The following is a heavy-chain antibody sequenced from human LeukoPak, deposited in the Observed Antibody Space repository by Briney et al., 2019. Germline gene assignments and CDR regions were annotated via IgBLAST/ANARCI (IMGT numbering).Heavy chain of an antibody. CDR3: ARGSIAARTLDAFDI. CDR2: IIPIFGTA. CDR1: GGTFSSYA. D-gene: IGHD6-6*01. Sequence: SVKVSCKASGGTFSSYAISWVRQAPGQRLEWMGGIIPIFGTANYAQKFQGRVTITADESTSTAYMELSSLRSEDTAVYYCARGSIAARTLDAFDIWGQGTMVTVSS. J-gene: IGHJ3*02. V-gene: IGHV1-69*13.